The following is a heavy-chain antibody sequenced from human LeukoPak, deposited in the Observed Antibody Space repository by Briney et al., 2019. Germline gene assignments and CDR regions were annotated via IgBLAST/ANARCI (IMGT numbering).Heavy chain of an antibody. CDR2: ISWNSGSI. J-gene: IGHJ4*02. Sequence: PGRSLRLSCAASGFTFDDYAMHWVRQAPGKGLEWVSGISWNSGSIGYADSVKGRFTISRDNAKNSLYLQMNSLRAEDTASYYCAGGNYDSSGYFDYWGQGTLVTVSS. D-gene: IGHD3-22*01. CDR3: AGGNYDSSGYFDY. V-gene: IGHV3-9*01. CDR1: GFTFDDYA.